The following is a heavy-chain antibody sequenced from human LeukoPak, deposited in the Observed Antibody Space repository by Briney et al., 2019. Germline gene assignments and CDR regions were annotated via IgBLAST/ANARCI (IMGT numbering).Heavy chain of an antibody. D-gene: IGHD3-10*01. CDR2: INHSGST. J-gene: IGHJ6*02. Sequence: SETLSLTCAVYGGSFSGYYWSWIRQPPGKGLEWIGEINHSGSTNYNPSLKSRVTISVDTPKNQFSLKLSSVTAADTAVYYCARSGITMVRGVIAYYYYYYGMDVWGQGTTVTVSS. V-gene: IGHV4-34*01. CDR3: ARSGITMVRGVIAYYYYYYGMDV. CDR1: GGSFSGYY.